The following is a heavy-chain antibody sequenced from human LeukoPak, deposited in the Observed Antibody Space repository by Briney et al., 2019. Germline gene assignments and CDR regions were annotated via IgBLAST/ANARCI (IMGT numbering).Heavy chain of an antibody. CDR1: GYTFTSYY. D-gene: IGHD1-26*01. J-gene: IGHJ6*02. CDR2: INPSGGST. CDR3: AEGPYSGSYYYGMDV. V-gene: IGHV1-46*01. Sequence: ASVKVSCMASGYTFTSYYMHWVRQTPGQGLEWMGIINPSGGSTSYAQKFQGRVTMTRDTSTSTVYMELSSLRSEDTAVYYCAEGPYSGSYYYGMDVWGQGTTVTVSS.